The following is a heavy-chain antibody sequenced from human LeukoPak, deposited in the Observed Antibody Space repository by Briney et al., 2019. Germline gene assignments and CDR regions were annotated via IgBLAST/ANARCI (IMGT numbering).Heavy chain of an antibody. V-gene: IGHV3-11*01. Sequence: GGSLRLSCVASGFTFSNYYMTWIRQAPGKGLEWVSYLSTTGSTTYYGDSVKGRFTISRDNAKNSLYLQMNSLRADDTAVYYCAREVGGSQYPPYYYYYALDVWGQGTTVTV. CDR2: LSTTGSTT. CDR3: AREVGGSQYPPYYYYYALDV. D-gene: IGHD1-26*01. J-gene: IGHJ6*02. CDR1: GFTFSNYY.